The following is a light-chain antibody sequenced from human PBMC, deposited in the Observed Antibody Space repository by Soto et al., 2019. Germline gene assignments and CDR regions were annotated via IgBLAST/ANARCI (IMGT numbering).Light chain of an antibody. CDR1: QSVDSSH. CDR2: GAS. Sequence: EVVLTQSPGTLSLSPGDRATLSCRASQSVDSSHLAWYHHKPGRAPTLLVYGASRRASGVPDRFSGSGSGTDFTLSIRRLEPEDFAVYYCQQYEISPFTFGGGTKVDIK. CDR3: QQYEISPFT. V-gene: IGKV3-20*01. J-gene: IGKJ4*01.